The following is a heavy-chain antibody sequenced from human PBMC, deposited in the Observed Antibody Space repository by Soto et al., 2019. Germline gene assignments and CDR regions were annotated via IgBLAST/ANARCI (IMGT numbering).Heavy chain of an antibody. J-gene: IGHJ4*02. CDR1: GFTFRNYA. V-gene: IGHV3-30-3*01. D-gene: IGHD1-26*01. CDR2: RSFDGSSE. Sequence: QVQLVESGGGVVQPGRSLRLSCAASGFTFRNYAMHWVRQAPGKGLEWVSVRSFDGSSEYYADSVKGRFTISRDNSENTLYLQMNSLGADATAVYYCARLPRSGGEHYWGQGTLVTVSS. CDR3: ARLPRSGGEHY.